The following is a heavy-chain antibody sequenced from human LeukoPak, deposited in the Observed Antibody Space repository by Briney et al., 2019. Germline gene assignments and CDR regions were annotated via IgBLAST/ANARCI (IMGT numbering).Heavy chain of an antibody. D-gene: IGHD3-3*01. Sequence: GGSLRLSCAASGFTFSSYGMHWVRQAPGKGLEWVAFIWYDGSNKYYADSVKGRFTISRDNSKNTLYLQMNSLRAEDTAVYYCAKGRFLEWLRFDYWGQGTLVTVSS. CDR3: AKGRFLEWLRFDY. V-gene: IGHV3-30*02. CDR1: GFTFSSYG. J-gene: IGHJ4*02. CDR2: IWYDGSNK.